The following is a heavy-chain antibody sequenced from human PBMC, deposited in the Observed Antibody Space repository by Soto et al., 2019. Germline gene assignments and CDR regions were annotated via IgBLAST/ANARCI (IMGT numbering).Heavy chain of an antibody. CDR3: ARSGDYVAFAY. V-gene: IGHV4-30-4*01. Sequence: QVQLQESGPGLVKPSQTLSLTCTVSGDSFSSADYKWSWIRQPPGKGLEWIGYTYYSGYTYNNPSLKSRVTMSVDTSKNQFSLTLSSVTAADTAVYYCARSGDYVAFAYWGQGTMVTVS. J-gene: IGHJ4*02. D-gene: IGHD4-17*01. CDR1: GDSFSSADYK. CDR2: TYYSGYT.